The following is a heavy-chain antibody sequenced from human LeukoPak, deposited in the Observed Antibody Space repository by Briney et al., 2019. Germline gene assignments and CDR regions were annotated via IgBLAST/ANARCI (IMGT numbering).Heavy chain of an antibody. CDR2: ISSSGSTI. J-gene: IGHJ4*02. CDR1: GFTFSSYE. CDR3: ARSPLSSWYLPGD. Sequence: PGGSLRLSCAASGFTFSSYEMNWVRQAPGKGLEWVSYISSSGSTIYYADSVKGRFTISRDNAKHSLYLQMNSLRAEDTAVYYCARSPLSSWYLPGDWGQGTLVTVSS. D-gene: IGHD6-13*01. V-gene: IGHV3-48*03.